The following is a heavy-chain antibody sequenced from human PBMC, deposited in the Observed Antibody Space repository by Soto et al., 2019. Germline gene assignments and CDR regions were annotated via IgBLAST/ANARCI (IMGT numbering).Heavy chain of an antibody. Sequence: GGSLRLSCAASGFTFSSYWMHWVRQAPGKGLVWVSGINIDGTSTSYADSVKGRFTISRDNAKNRLYMQMNSLRAEDTAIYYCASPKYSSGWYVGWGQGTLVTVSS. V-gene: IGHV3-74*01. CDR1: GFTFSSYW. CDR3: ASPKYSSGWYVG. D-gene: IGHD6-19*01. J-gene: IGHJ4*02. CDR2: INIDGTST.